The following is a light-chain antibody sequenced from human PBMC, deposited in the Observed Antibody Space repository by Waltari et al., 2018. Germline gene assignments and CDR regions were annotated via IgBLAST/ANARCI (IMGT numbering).Light chain of an antibody. Sequence: DIVMTQSPDSLTVSLGERATVNCKSSQSVLSSSNNKNFLAWYQQKPGQPPKLLIYWASTRGSGVPDRFRGSGSGTDFTLTISSLQAEDVAVYYCQQYYITPPTFGQGTKVEIK. J-gene: IGKJ1*01. CDR3: QQYYITPPT. V-gene: IGKV4-1*01. CDR1: QSVLSSSNNKNF. CDR2: WAS.